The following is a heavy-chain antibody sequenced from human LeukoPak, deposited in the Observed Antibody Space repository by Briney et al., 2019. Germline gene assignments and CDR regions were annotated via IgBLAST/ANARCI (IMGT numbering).Heavy chain of an antibody. CDR3: ASSVEMATEFDY. J-gene: IGHJ4*02. V-gene: IGHV4-4*07. Sequence: PSETLSLTCTVSGGSISSYYWSWIRQPAGKGLEWIGRIYTSGSTNYNPSLKSRVTMSVDTSKNQFSLNLNSVTAADTAVYYCASSVEMATEFDYWGQGTLVTVSS. CDR2: IYTSGST. D-gene: IGHD5-24*01. CDR1: GGSISSYY.